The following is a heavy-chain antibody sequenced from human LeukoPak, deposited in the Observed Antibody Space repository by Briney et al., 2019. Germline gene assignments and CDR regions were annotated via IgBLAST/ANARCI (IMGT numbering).Heavy chain of an antibody. CDR2: IRSTYI. Sequence: KPGGTLGLSCAASGFTLNTYSMNWVRQAPGEGLEWVSSIRSTYIYYADSVEGRFTIARDNANNSLYLQMNSLRAEDTAVYYCARGVDSSWSIDYWGQVTALVVSS. CDR3: ARGVDSSWSIDY. CDR1: GFTLNTYS. V-gene: IGHV3-21*01. J-gene: IGHJ4*02. D-gene: IGHD6-13*01.